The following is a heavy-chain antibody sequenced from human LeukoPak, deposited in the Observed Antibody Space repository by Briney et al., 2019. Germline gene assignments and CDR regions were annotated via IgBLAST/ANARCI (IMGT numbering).Heavy chain of an antibody. D-gene: IGHD3-10*01. V-gene: IGHV4-4*07. CDR2: IYSTGST. CDR3: ARQGYTASYYFLDY. Sequence: KPSETLSLTCDVSGDFIRSYWWGWVRQPAGKELEWIGRIYSTGSTKFNPSLKSRLTMSMDTSTDQSSLKFSLKLTSVTPADTAMYFCARQGYTASYYFLDYWRQGILVTVSS. CDR1: GDFIRSYW. J-gene: IGHJ4*02.